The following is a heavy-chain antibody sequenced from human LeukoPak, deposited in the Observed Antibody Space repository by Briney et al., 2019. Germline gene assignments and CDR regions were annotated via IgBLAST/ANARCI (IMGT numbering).Heavy chain of an antibody. V-gene: IGHV3-48*01. CDR1: GFTFSDYT. Sequence: GGSLRLSCVASGFTFSDYTLNWVRQAPGKGLEWLSYISPSRGSIAYADSVKGRFTISSDSAKNSVYLQINNLRAEDTAVYYCARDRDWAFDYWGQGILVTVSS. D-gene: IGHD2-21*01. CDR2: ISPSRGSI. J-gene: IGHJ4*02. CDR3: ARDRDWAFDY.